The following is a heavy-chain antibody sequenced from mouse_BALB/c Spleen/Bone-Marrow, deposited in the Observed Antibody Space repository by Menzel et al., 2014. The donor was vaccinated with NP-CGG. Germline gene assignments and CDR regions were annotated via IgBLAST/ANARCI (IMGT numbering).Heavy chain of an antibody. CDR2: IRSKSNNYAT. CDR3: VGPIHYYGYDAWFAY. CDR1: GFTFNTYA. V-gene: IGHV10-1*02. J-gene: IGHJ3*01. Sequence: EVKLQESGGGLVQPKGSLKLSCAASGFTFNTYAMNWVRQAPGKGLEWVARIRSKSNNYATYYADSVKDRFTISRDDSQSMLYLQMNNLKTEDTAMYYCVGPIHYYGYDAWFAYWGQGTLVTVSA. D-gene: IGHD1-2*01.